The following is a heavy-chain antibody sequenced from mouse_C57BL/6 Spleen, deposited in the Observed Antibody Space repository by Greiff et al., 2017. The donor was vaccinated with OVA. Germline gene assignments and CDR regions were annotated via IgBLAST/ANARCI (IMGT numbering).Heavy chain of an antibody. Sequence: EVKLVESGGGLVKPGGSLKLSCAASGFPFSDYGMHWVRQAPEKGLEWVAYISSGSSTIYYAATVKGRFTISRDKAKNTLFLKMTSLRSEDTAMYYCARPHYGTSFAYWGQGTLVTVSA. D-gene: IGHD1-1*01. CDR3: ARPHYGTSFAY. CDR2: ISSGSSTI. CDR1: GFPFSDYG. V-gene: IGHV5-17*01. J-gene: IGHJ3*01.